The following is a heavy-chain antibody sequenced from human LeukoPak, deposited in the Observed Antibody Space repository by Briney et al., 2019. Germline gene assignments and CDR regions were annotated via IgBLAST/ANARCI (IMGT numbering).Heavy chain of an antibody. CDR1: GFTFSSYW. Sequence: GGSLRLSCAASGFTFSSYWMSWVRQAPGKGLEWVANIKQDGSEKYYVDSVKGRFTISRDNAKNSLYLQMNSLRAEDTAVYYCARGERDTYYYDSSLTPSDYWGQGTLVTVSS. J-gene: IGHJ4*02. D-gene: IGHD3-22*01. CDR3: ARGERDTYYYDSSLTPSDY. CDR2: IKQDGSEK. V-gene: IGHV3-7*01.